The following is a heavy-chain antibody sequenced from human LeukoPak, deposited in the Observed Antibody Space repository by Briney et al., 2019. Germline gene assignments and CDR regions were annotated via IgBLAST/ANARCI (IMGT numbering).Heavy chain of an antibody. D-gene: IGHD1-26*01. Sequence: SETLSLTCAVYGGSFSGYYWSWIRQPPGKGLEWIGEINHSGSTNYNPSLKSRVTISVDTSKNQFSLKLSSVTAADTAVYYCAGAIVGAQSSYYYYYMDVWGKGTTVTVSS. J-gene: IGHJ6*03. V-gene: IGHV4-34*01. CDR3: AGAIVGAQSSYYYYYMDV. CDR2: INHSGST. CDR1: GGSFSGYY.